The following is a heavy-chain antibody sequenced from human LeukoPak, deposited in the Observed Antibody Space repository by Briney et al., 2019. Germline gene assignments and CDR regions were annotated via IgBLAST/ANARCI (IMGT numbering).Heavy chain of an antibody. CDR3: AKAGRNVEPPWGWPPPFDY. J-gene: IGHJ4*02. Sequence: GGSLRLSCAASGFTFSSYAMSWVRQAPGKGLEWVSAISGSGGSTYYADSVKGRFTISRDNSKNTLYLQMNSLRAEDTAVYYCAKAGRNVEPPWGWPPPFDYWGQGTLVTVSS. D-gene: IGHD3-16*01. V-gene: IGHV3-23*01. CDR2: ISGSGGST. CDR1: GFTFSSYA.